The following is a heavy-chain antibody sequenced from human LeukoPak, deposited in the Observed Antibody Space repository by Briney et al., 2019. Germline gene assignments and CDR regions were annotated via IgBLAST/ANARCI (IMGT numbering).Heavy chain of an antibody. J-gene: IGHJ6*04. D-gene: IGHD2-21*01. CDR1: GDSVSSNSAA. CDR3: ARELWSRMSYYYGMDV. V-gene: IGHV6-1*01. Sequence: SQTLSLTCAISGDSVSSNSAAWNWIRQSPSRGLDWLGRTYYRSKWYNDYAVSVKSRITINPDTSKNQFSLQLNSVTPEDTAVYYCARELWSRMSYYYGMDVWGKGTTVTVSS. CDR2: TYYRSKWYN.